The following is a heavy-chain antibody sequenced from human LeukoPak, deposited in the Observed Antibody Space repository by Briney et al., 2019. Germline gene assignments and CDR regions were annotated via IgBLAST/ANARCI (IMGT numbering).Heavy chain of an antibody. Sequence: PSETLSLTCTVSGGSISSYYWSWIRQPPGKGLEWIGYIYYSGSTNYNPSLKSRVTISVDTSKSQFSLKLSSVTAADTAVYYCARAGQTMVRGVTYYYYYGRDVWGQGTTVTVSS. CDR2: IYYSGST. CDR1: GGSISSYY. CDR3: ARAGQTMVRGVTYYYYYGRDV. V-gene: IGHV4-59*01. D-gene: IGHD3-10*01. J-gene: IGHJ6*02.